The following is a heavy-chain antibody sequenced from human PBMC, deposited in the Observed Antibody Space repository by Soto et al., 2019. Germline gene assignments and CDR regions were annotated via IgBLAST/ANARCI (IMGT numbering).Heavy chain of an antibody. V-gene: IGHV3-23*01. CDR1: GFTFSSYT. D-gene: IGHD2-15*01. CDR2: ISGSGGST. J-gene: IGHJ4*02. Sequence: WGSLRLSCAASGFTFSSYTIIFFRHAPGKGLEWASAISGSGGSTYYADSVKGRFTISRDNSKNTLYLQMNSLRAEDTAVYYCAKTPADEIPYYFDYWGQGTLVTVSS. CDR3: AKTPADEIPYYFDY.